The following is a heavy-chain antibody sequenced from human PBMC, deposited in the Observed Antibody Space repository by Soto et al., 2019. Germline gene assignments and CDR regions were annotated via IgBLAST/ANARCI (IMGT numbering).Heavy chain of an antibody. V-gene: IGHV3-53*01. Sequence: PGGSLRLSCAASGFTVSGDYMSWVRPAPGQGLEWVSVINSGGSTYNAHSVKGGFTSSKDNSKKTMYVQVDSLRVDDRAGHNCARDNGAVAGFDYWGQGTLVTVSS. D-gene: IGHD6-19*01. CDR1: GFTVSGDY. J-gene: IGHJ4*02. CDR3: ARDNGAVAGFDY. CDR2: INSGGST.